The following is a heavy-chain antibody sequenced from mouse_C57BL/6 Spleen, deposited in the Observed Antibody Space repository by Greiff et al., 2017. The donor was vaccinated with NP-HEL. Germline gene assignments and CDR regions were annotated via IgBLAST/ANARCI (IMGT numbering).Heavy chain of an antibody. Sequence: QVQLQQPGAELVKPGASVKMSCKASGYTFTSSWITWVKQRPGQGLEWIGDIYPGSGSTNYNEKFKSKATLTVDTSSSTAYMQLSSLTSEDSAVYYCARGGTNPDAMDYWGQGTSVTVSS. V-gene: IGHV1-55*01. CDR2: IYPGSGST. CDR1: GYTFTSSW. J-gene: IGHJ4*01. D-gene: IGHD3-3*01. CDR3: ARGGTNPDAMDY.